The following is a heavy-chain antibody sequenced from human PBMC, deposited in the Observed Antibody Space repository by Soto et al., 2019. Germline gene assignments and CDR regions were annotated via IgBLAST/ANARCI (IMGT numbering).Heavy chain of an antibody. Sequence: EVQLVESGGGLVQPGGSLRLSCADSGFTFSSVWMHWVHQAPDKGLEWVANIKQDGSATFYVDSVKGRFTISRDNAKNSLYLQMNSLRVEDTAVYYCARRGATAGLGYWGQGTLVTVSS. D-gene: IGHD6-13*01. CDR1: GFTFSSVW. CDR2: IKQDGSAT. J-gene: IGHJ4*02. CDR3: ARRGATAGLGY. V-gene: IGHV3-7*01.